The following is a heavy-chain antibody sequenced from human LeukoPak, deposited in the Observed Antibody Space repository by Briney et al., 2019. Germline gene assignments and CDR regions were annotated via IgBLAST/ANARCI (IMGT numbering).Heavy chain of an antibody. J-gene: IGHJ4*02. V-gene: IGHV3-23*01. CDR3: ARSTSSEYDIYHFDY. CDR2: ITGSGGTT. D-gene: IGHD3-9*01. Sequence: GGSLRLSCAASGFTFFNFAMSWVRQAPGKGLEWVSTITGSGGTTYYADSVKGRFTISRDNSKNTLYLQMNSLRAEDTAVYYCARSTSSEYDIYHFDYWGQGTLVTVSS. CDR1: GFTFFNFA.